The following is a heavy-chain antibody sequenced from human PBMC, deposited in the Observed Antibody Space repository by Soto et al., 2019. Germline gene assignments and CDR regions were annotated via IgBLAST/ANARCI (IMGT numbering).Heavy chain of an antibody. CDR2: ISSSGSTI. D-gene: IGHD5-12*01. CDR1: GFTFSDYY. J-gene: IGHJ6*02. CDR3: ARGNVDIVATITGYYYGMDV. V-gene: IGHV3-11*01. Sequence: RRLSCAASGFTFSDYYMSWIRQAPGKGLEWVSYISSSGSTIYYADSVKGRFTISRDNAKNSLYLQMNSLRAEDTAVYYCARGNVDIVATITGYYYGMDVWGQGTTVTVSS.